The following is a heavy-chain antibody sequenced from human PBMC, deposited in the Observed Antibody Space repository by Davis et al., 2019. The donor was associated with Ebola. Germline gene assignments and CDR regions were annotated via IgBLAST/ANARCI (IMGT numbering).Heavy chain of an antibody. CDR2: IQYDGSDK. V-gene: IGHV3-7*01. J-gene: IGHJ5*02. Sequence: SPITPCAAPGFPLGDYWMTWVRHAPGKGLEWVGKIQYDGSDKYYVDSVKGRFTISRDNATNSLYLQMNSLTVEDTAIYYCAKERGWQMSPWGKGTLVIVSS. D-gene: IGHD2-15*01. CDR3: AKERGWQMSP. CDR1: GFPLGDYW.